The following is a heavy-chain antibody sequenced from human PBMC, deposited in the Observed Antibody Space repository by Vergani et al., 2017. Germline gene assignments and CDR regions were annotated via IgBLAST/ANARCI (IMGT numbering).Heavy chain of an antibody. CDR2: IYYSGST. V-gene: IGHV4-39*02. D-gene: IGHD1-26*01. CDR3: AREGGWADFDY. J-gene: IGHJ4*02. Sequence: QLQLQESGPGLVKPSETLSLTCTVSGGSISSSSYYWGWIRQPPGKGLEWIGSIYYSGSTYYNPSLKSRVTISVDTSKNQFSLKLSSVTAADTAVYYCAREGGWADFDYWGQGTLVTVSS. CDR1: GGSISSSSYY.